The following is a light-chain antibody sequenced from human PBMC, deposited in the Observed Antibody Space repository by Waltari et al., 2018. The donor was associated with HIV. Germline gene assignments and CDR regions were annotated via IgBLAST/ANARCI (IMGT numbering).Light chain of an antibody. CDR2: EDN. J-gene: IGLJ7*01. Sequence: NFMLTQPHSVSESPGKTVTISCTRSSGSIASNSVQGYQQRPGSAPTTVIYEDNQRPSGVPDRFSGSIDRSSNSASLTISGLKTEDEADYYCQSYDSSNAVFGGGTQLTVL. V-gene: IGLV6-57*04. CDR3: QSYDSSNAV. CDR1: SGSIASNS.